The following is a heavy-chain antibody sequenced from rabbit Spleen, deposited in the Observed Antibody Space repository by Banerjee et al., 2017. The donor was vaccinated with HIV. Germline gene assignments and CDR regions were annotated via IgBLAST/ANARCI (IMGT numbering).Heavy chain of an antibody. CDR3: ARDLIGIIGWNFYL. V-gene: IGHV1S7*01. CDR1: GFDFSTYS. D-gene: IGHD1-1*01. CDR2: IVPIFGVT. Sequence: QLVESGGGLVQPGGSLKLSCKASGFDFSTYSMSWVRQAPGKGLEWIGYIVPIFGVTYYANWVNGRFTISSHNAQNTLYLQLNSLTAADTATYFCARDLIGIIGWNFYLWGQGTLVTVS. J-gene: IGHJ4*01.